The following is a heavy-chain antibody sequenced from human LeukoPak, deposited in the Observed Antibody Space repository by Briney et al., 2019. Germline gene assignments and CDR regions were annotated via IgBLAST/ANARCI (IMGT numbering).Heavy chain of an antibody. Sequence: SETLSHTCAVYGGSLSGYSWSWIREPPGKGLEWMGEISHGGGTTYNPSLKSRVTISVDTSNSHSTLKLTSVTAADTAAYYSARASSRWYYYDSVIMPFDYWGQGTLVTVSS. CDR1: GGSLSGYS. V-gene: IGHV4-34*01. CDR3: ARASSRWYYYDSVIMPFDY. CDR2: ISHGGGT. D-gene: IGHD3-22*01. J-gene: IGHJ4*02.